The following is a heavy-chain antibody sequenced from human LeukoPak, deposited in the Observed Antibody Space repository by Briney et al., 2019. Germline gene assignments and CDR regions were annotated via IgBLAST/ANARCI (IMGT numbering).Heavy chain of an antibody. Sequence: SSETLSLTCAVYGGSFSGYYWSWIRQPPGKGLEWIGEVTHTGTTNYNPSLKSRVTISVDTSKNQFSLKLSSVTAADTAVYYCARAAYIVDYWGQGTLVTVSS. CDR1: GGSFSGYY. CDR3: ARAAYIVDY. D-gene: IGHD2-21*01. V-gene: IGHV4-34*01. CDR2: VTHTGTT. J-gene: IGHJ4*02.